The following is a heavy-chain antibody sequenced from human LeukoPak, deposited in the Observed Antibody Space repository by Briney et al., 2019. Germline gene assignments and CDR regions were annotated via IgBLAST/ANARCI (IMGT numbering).Heavy chain of an antibody. D-gene: IGHD6-6*01. Sequence: SETLSLTCAVYGGSFSGYYWSWIRQPPGKGLEWIGEINHSGSTNYNPSLKSRVTISVDTSKNQFSLKLSSETAADTAVYYCARGGIAARTRYYYMDVWGKGTTVTVSS. J-gene: IGHJ6*03. V-gene: IGHV4-34*01. CDR3: ARGGIAARTRYYYMDV. CDR1: GGSFSGYY. CDR2: INHSGST.